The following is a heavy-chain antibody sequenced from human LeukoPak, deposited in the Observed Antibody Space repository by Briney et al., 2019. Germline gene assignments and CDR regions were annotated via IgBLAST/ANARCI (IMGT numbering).Heavy chain of an antibody. Sequence: PGGSLRLSCAASGFTFSTYAMTWVRQAPGKGLEWVSSISYSGGSTYYADSVKGRFTISRDNSKNTLYLQMNSLRAEDTAVYYCAKGGEWLVASAYYYYYMDVWGKGTTVTISS. CDR1: GFTFSTYA. V-gene: IGHV3-23*01. D-gene: IGHD6-19*01. J-gene: IGHJ6*03. CDR2: ISYSGGST. CDR3: AKGGEWLVASAYYYYYMDV.